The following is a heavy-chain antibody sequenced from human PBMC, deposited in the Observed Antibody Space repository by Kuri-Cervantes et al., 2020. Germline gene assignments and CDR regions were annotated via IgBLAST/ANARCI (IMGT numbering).Heavy chain of an antibody. D-gene: IGHD2-15*01. V-gene: IGHV4-39*07. CDR3: ARETTDCSGGSCHLDGQGFQH. CDR2: IYYSGST. J-gene: IGHJ1*01. Sequence: SETLSLTCTVSGGSISSSSYCWGWIRQPPGKGLEWIGSIYYSGSTYYNPSLKSRVTISVDTSKIQFSLKLSSVTAADTAVYYCARETTDCSGGSCHLDGQGFQHWGQGTLVTVSS. CDR1: GGSISSSSYC.